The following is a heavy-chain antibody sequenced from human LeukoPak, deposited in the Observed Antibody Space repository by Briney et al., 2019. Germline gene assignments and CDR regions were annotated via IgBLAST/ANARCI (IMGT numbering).Heavy chain of an antibody. CDR1: GGSISSGIYC. V-gene: IGHV4-30-2*01. CDR2: IFHSGST. Sequence: SETLPLTCTVSGGSISSGIYCWSWIRQPPGKGLEWIGYIFHSGSTYSNPSLKSRVTISMDRSKNQFSLRLSSVTAADTAVYYCARVHRGYSSGWYISFDPWGQGTLVTVSS. J-gene: IGHJ5*02. D-gene: IGHD6-19*01. CDR3: ARVHRGYSSGWYISFDP.